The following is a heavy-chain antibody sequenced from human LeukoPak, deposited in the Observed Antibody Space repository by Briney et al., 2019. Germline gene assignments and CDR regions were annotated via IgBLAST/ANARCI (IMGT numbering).Heavy chain of an antibody. D-gene: IGHD6-13*01. CDR3: ASRNGGIAAAGKGPSGWFDP. CDR2: IYYSGST. Sequence: SETLSLTCTVSGGSISSYYWSWIRQPPGKGLEWIGYIYYSGSTNYNPSLKSRVTISVDTSKNQFSLKLRSVTAADTAVYYCASRNGGIAAAGKGPSGWFDPWGQGTLVTVSS. J-gene: IGHJ5*02. V-gene: IGHV4-59*01. CDR1: GGSISSYY.